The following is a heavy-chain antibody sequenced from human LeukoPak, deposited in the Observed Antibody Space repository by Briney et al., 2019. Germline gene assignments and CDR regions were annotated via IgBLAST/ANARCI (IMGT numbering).Heavy chain of an antibody. D-gene: IGHD3-22*01. CDR1: GGSISSYY. CDR3: ARRRYYDSTGYFE. J-gene: IGHJ1*01. Sequence: SETLSLTCTVSGGSISSYYWSWIRQPPGKGLEWIGYIYYSGSTNYNPSLKSRVTISLDTSKNQFSLKLSSVTAADTAVYYCARRRYYDSTGYFEWGRGTLVTVSS. V-gene: IGHV4-59*01. CDR2: IYYSGST.